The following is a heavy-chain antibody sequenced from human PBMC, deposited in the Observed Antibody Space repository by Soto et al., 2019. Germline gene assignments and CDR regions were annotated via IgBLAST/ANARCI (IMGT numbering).Heavy chain of an antibody. CDR1: GVSISSSNW. J-gene: IGHJ4*02. Sequence: SETLSLTCAVSGVSISSSNWWSWVRQPPGKGLEWIGEIYHSGNTNYNPSLKSRVTISVDKSKNQFSLKLSSVTAADTAVYYCARGSWYYYDSSGPVFDYWGQGTLVTVSS. V-gene: IGHV4-4*02. CDR2: IYHSGNT. CDR3: ARGSWYYYDSSGPVFDY. D-gene: IGHD3-22*01.